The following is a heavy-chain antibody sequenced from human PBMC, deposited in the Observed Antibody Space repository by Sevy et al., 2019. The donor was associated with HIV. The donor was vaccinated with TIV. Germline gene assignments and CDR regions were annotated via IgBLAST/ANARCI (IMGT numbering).Heavy chain of an antibody. J-gene: IGHJ5*02. CDR1: GGSISAHF. CDR3: ARGYSSSSFDP. D-gene: IGHD4-4*01. Sequence: SETLSLTCTVSGGSISAHFWSWIRQPAGGRLEWIGRIYATGSTNYNPSLKSRVIMPVDRSKNQFSLNLTSVTAADTAVYFCARGYSSSSFDPWGQGTLVTVSS. CDR2: IYATGST. V-gene: IGHV4-4*07.